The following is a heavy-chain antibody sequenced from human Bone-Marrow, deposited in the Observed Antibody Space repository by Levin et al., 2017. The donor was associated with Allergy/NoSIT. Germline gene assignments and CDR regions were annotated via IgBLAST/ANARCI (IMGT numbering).Heavy chain of an antibody. CDR2: IKPDGSEK. D-gene: IGHD6-19*01. CDR3: ARDVSVAGLNDY. J-gene: IGHJ4*02. CDR1: GFNIRDYW. V-gene: IGHV3-7*01. Sequence: HPGESLKISCVASGFNIRDYWMSWLRQAPGKGLEWVANIKPDGSEKNYVDSVKGRFTIARDNAENSLHLQMNSLRSEDMAVYYCARDVSVAGLNDYWGQGILVTVSS.